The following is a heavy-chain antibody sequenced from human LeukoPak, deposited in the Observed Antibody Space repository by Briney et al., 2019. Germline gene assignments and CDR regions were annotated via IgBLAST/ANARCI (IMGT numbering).Heavy chain of an antibody. Sequence: SETLSLTCTVSGYSISSGYYWGWIRQPPGKGLEWIGTIYHSGSTYYNPSLKSRVTISVDTSKNQFSLKLSSVTAADTAVYYCARARVITMVRGVMTYYFDYWGQGTLVTVSS. J-gene: IGHJ4*02. CDR2: IYHSGST. CDR1: GYSISSGYY. CDR3: ARARVITMVRGVMTYYFDY. V-gene: IGHV4-38-2*02. D-gene: IGHD3-10*01.